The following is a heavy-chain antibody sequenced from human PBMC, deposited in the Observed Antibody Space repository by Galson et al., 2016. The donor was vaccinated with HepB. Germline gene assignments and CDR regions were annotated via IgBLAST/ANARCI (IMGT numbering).Heavy chain of an antibody. D-gene: IGHD3-9*01. CDR3: ARAVEYYDILTGYYPEYYFGA. J-gene: IGHJ4*02. CDR2: IKSDGGTT. CDR1: GFTFRSYW. Sequence: SLRLSYAVSGFTFRSYWMNWVRQAPGKGLMWVSRIKSDGGTTTYADSVKGRFTISRDNAKNTLFLQMNSLRAEDTAIYFCARAVEYYDILTGYYPEYYFGAWVQGTLVTVSS. V-gene: IGHV3-74*01.